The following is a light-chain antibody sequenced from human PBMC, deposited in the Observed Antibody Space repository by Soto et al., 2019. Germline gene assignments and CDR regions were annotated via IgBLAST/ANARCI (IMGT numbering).Light chain of an antibody. CDR2: DVS. CDR1: QSVSSY. J-gene: IGKJ1*01. Sequence: EIVLTQSPATLSLSPGERATLSCRASQSVSSYFAWYQQKPGQAPRLLIYDVSNRATGIPARFSGSGSGTAFTLTVSSLEPEDFAVYYCQQRSNWPPGRTFGQGTKVEIK. CDR3: QQRSNWPPGRT. V-gene: IGKV3-11*01.